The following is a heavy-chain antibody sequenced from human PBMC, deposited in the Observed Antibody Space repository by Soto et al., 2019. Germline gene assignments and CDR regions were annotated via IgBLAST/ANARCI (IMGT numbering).Heavy chain of an antibody. V-gene: IGHV4-30-4*01. CDR2: IYYSGST. J-gene: IGHJ6*02. D-gene: IGHD3-3*01. CDR1: GGSISSGDYY. Sequence: SETLSLTCTVSGGSISSGDYYWSWIRQPPGKGLEWIGYIYYSGSTYYNPSLKSRVTISVDTSKNQFSLKLSSVTAADTAVYYCARDPVITIFGVVPTSAYGTDAWGQGTTVTVSS. CDR3: ARDPVITIFGVVPTSAYGTDA.